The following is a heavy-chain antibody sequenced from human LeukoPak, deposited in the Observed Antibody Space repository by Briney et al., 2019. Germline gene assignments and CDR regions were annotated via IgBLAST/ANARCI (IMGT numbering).Heavy chain of an antibody. J-gene: IGHJ4*02. D-gene: IGHD2-15*01. CDR2: ISGSGNGA. CDR1: GFTFSSYA. CDR3: AKMTGFGGSRFDC. Sequence: PGGSLRLSCAASGFTFSSYAMSWVRQAPGKRLEWVSAISGSGNGANYADSVKGRFSVSRDNSKDTVYLHMNRLRVEDTAVYYRAKMTGFGGSRFDCWGQGTLVTVSA. V-gene: IGHV3-23*01.